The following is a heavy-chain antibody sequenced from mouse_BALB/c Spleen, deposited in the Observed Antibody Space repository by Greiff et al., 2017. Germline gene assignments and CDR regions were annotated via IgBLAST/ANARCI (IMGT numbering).Heavy chain of an antibody. J-gene: IGHJ4*01. V-gene: IGHV3-8*02. CDR3: AREDYYGSIRYAMDY. CDR1: GDSITSGY. Sequence: EVQLQESGPSLVKPSQTLSLTCSVTGDSITSGYWNWIRKFPGNKLEYMGYISYSGSTYYNPSLNSRISITRDTSNTPYYLQLNSVTTEDSATYYCAREDYYGSIRYAMDYWGQGTSVTVSA. D-gene: IGHD1-1*01. CDR2: ISYSGST.